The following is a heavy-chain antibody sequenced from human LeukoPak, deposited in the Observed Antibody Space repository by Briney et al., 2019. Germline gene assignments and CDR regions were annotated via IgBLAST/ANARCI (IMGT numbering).Heavy chain of an antibody. CDR3: ARATTRHHWFDP. CDR2: IYSGGST. CDR1: GFTFSSNY. D-gene: IGHD1-14*01. Sequence: GGSLRLSCAASGFTFSSNYMSWVRQAPGKGLEWVSVIYSGGSTYYADSVKGRFTISRDNSKNTLYLQMNSVRAEDTAVYYCARATTRHHWFDPWGQGTLVTVSS. J-gene: IGHJ5*02. V-gene: IGHV3-53*01.